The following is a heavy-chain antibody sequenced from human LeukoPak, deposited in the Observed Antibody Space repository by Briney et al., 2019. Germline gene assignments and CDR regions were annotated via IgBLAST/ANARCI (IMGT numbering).Heavy chain of an antibody. J-gene: IGHJ5*02. V-gene: IGHV1-69*04. D-gene: IGHD3/OR15-3a*01. Sequence: GASVKVSCKASGGTFSSYAISWVRQAPGQGLEWMGRIIPILGIANYAQKFQGRVTITADKSTSTAYMELSSLRSEDTAVYYCARVSLVDHWFDPWGQGTLVTVSS. CDR1: GGTFSSYA. CDR3: ARVSLVDHWFDP. CDR2: IIPILGIA.